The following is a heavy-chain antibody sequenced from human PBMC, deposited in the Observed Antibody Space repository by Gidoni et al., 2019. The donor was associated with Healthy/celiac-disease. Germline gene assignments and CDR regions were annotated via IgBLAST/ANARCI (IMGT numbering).Heavy chain of an antibody. J-gene: IGHJ3*02. CDR3: ARGEGRRRDGRMGAFDI. Sequence: QVQLQESGPGLVKPSETLSLTCTVSGGSISSYYWSWIRQPPGKGLEWIGYIYYSGSTNYNPSLKSRVTISVDTSKNQFSLKLSSVTAADTAVYYCARGEGRRRDGRMGAFDIWGQGTMVTVSS. V-gene: IGHV4-59*01. CDR1: GGSISSYY. CDR2: IYYSGST.